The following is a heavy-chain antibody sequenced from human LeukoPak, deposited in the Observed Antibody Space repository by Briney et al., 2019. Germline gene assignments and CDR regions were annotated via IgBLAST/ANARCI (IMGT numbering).Heavy chain of an antibody. CDR2: MYYSGST. Sequence: SETLSLTCTVSGDSISSRSYFWDWIRQSPGKGLEWIGSMYYSGSTYYSPSLKSRVTVSIDTAENQFSLKLTSVTAADTAVYYCARHYGPWGQGTLVTVSS. V-gene: IGHV4-39*01. J-gene: IGHJ5*02. CDR3: ARHYGP. D-gene: IGHD3-10*01. CDR1: GDSISSRSYF.